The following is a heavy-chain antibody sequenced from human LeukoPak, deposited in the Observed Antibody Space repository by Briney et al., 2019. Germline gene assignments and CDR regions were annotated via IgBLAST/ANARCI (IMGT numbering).Heavy chain of an antibody. D-gene: IGHD3-10*01. V-gene: IGHV1-2*02. CDR2: INPNSGGT. J-gene: IGHJ4*02. CDR1: GYTFTGYY. Sequence: ASVKVSCKASGYTFTGYYMHWVRQAPGQGLEWMGWINPNSGGTNYAQKFQGRVTMTRDTSISTAYMELSRLRSDDTAVYYCARDNRGDYGSGSYYTHFDYWGQGTLVTVSS. CDR3: ARDNRGDYGSGSYYTHFDY.